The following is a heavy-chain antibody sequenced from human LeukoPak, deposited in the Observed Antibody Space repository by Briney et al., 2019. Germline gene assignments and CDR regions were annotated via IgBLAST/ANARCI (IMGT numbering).Heavy chain of an antibody. D-gene: IGHD6-13*01. CDR2: ISSDGGNE. CDR1: GFTFTSYG. Sequence: PGGSLRLSCAASGFTFTSYGMHWVRQAPGKGLEWVALISSDGGNENYADSVRGRFTISRDNSKNTLYLQMNSLRAEDTAVYYCARRDSSSWYYFDYWGQGTLVTVSS. V-gene: IGHV3-30*03. J-gene: IGHJ4*02. CDR3: ARRDSSSWYYFDY.